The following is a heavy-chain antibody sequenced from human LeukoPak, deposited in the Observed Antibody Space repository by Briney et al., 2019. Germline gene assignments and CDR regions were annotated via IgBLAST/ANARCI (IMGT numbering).Heavy chain of an antibody. J-gene: IGHJ4*02. D-gene: IGHD5-18*01. CDR1: GYXFTTYG. Sequence: ASVKVSCKASGYXFTTYGITWVRQAPGQGLEWMGWINPNSGGTNYAQKFQGRVTMTRDTSISTAYMELSSLRSDDTAVYYCARGGIQLWFLVDYWGQGTLVTVSS. CDR3: ARGGIQLWFLVDY. CDR2: INPNSGGT. V-gene: IGHV1-2*02.